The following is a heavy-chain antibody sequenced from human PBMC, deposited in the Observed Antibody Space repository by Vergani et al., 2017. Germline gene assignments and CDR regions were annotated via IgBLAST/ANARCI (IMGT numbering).Heavy chain of an antibody. V-gene: IGHV4-31*03. CDR1: GGSISSGGYY. D-gene: IGHD3-3*01. J-gene: IGHJ6*02. CDR2: IYYSGST. CDR3: ARANYDFWSGSDYGMDV. Sequence: QVQLQESGPGLVKPSQTLSLTCTVSGGSISSGGYYWSWIRQHPGKGLEWIGYIYYSGSTYYNPSLKSRVTISVDTPKNQFSLKLTSVTAADTAVYYCARANYDFWSGSDYGMDVWGQGTTVTVSS.